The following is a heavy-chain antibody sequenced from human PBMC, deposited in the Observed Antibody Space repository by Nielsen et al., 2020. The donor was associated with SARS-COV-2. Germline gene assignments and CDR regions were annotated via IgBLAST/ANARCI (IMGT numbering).Heavy chain of an antibody. Sequence: ASVKVSCKVSGYTLTELSMHWVRQAPGQGLEWMGRINPNSGGTNYAQKFQGRVTMTRDTSISTAYMELSRLRSDDTAVYYCARGPGYCTNGVCYAGDIFDYWGQGTLVTVSS. J-gene: IGHJ4*02. V-gene: IGHV1-2*06. D-gene: IGHD2-8*01. CDR2: INPNSGGT. CDR1: GYTLTELS. CDR3: ARGPGYCTNGVCYAGDIFDY.